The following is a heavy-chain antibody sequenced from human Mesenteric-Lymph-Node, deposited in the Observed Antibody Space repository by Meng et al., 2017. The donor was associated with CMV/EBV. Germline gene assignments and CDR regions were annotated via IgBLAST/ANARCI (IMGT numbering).Heavy chain of an antibody. CDR2: VFYSGST. V-gene: IGHV4-39*01. D-gene: IGHD6-6*01. J-gene: IGHJ4*02. Sequence: SETLSLTCTVSGGSISDINFYWGWLRRPPGKGLEWIGSVFYSGSTFYNPSLKSRVTVSLDTSKNQFSLWLSSVAAADTAVYYCVRHGSSGSDYWGQGTPVTVSS. CDR3: VRHGSSGSDY. CDR1: GGSISDINFY.